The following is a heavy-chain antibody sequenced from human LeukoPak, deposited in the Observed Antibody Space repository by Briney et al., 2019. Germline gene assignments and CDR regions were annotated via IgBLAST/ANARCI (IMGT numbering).Heavy chain of an antibody. D-gene: IGHD6-13*01. CDR2: IIPIFGTA. CDR3: AREGRYSSPLYYFDY. V-gene: IGHV1-69*05. Sequence: SVKVSCKASGYTFTSYDINWVRQATGQGLEWMGGIIPIFGTANYAQKFQGRVTITTDESTSTAYMELSSLRSEDTAVYYCAREGRYSSPLYYFDYWGQGTLVTVSS. CDR1: GYTFTSYD. J-gene: IGHJ4*02.